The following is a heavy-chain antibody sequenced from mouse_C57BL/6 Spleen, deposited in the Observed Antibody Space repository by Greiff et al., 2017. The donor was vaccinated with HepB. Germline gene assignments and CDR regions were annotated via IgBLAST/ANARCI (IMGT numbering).Heavy chain of an antibody. Sequence: VMLVESGPGLVAPSQSLSITCTVSGFTFTSYGVHWVRQPPGKGLEWLVVIWSDGSTTYNSSLKSRLSISKDNSKSQVFLNMNSLQTDDTAMYCCARHSSYFDVWGTGTTVTVSS. CDR3: ARHSSYFDV. V-gene: IGHV2-6-1*01. J-gene: IGHJ1*03. CDR1: GFTFTSYG. CDR2: IWSDGST. D-gene: IGHD1-1*01.